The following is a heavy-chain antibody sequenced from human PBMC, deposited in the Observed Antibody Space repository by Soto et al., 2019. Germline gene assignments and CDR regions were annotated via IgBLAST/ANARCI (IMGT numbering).Heavy chain of an antibody. J-gene: IGHJ6*02. D-gene: IGHD3-9*01. CDR3: ARDLPPLVLTYYTGMDV. CDR1: GYTFTSYG. V-gene: IGHV1-18*01. Sequence: ASVKVSCKASGYTFTSYGINWVRQAPGQGLEWMGWISAYNGNTNYAQKLQGRVTMTTDTSTSTAYMELRSLRSEDTAVYYCARDLPPLVLTYYTGMDVWGQGTTVTVSS. CDR2: ISAYNGNT.